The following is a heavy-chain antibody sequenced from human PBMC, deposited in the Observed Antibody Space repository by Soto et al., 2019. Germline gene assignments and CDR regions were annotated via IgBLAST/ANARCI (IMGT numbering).Heavy chain of an antibody. J-gene: IGHJ5*02. CDR1: GVSFSSYS. Sequence: GGSLRLSCAASGVSFSSYSMNWVRQAPGKGLEWVSYISSSSSTIYYADSVKGRFTISRDNAKNSLYLQMNSLRAEDTALYYWGIGPGIFEPNWCDPSGQGNLVTVDS. D-gene: IGHD1-20*01. V-gene: IGHV3-48*01. CDR2: ISSSSSTI. CDR3: GIGPGIFEPNWCDP.